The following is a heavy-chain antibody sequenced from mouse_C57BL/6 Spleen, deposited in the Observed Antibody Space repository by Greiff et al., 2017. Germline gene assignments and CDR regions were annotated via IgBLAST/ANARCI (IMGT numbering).Heavy chain of an antibody. CDR2: IYPGDGDT. CDR3: ARGWDRYFDV. CDR1: GYAFSSYW. J-gene: IGHJ1*03. D-gene: IGHD4-1*01. V-gene: IGHV1-80*01. Sequence: QVQLQQSGAELVKPGASVKISCKASGYAFSSYWMNWVKQRPGKGLEWIGQIYPGDGDTNSNGKFKGKATLTADKSSSTAYMQLSSLTSEESAVYLCARGWDRYFDVWGTGTTVTVSS.